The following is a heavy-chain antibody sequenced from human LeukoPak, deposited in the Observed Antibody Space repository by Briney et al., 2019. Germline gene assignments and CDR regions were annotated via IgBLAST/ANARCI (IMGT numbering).Heavy chain of an antibody. D-gene: IGHD6-13*01. J-gene: IGHJ5*02. CDR1: GYSISSGYY. Sequence: SETLSLTCTVSGYSISSGYYWGWIRQPPGKGLEWIGRIYTSGSTNYNPSLKSRVTISVDMPKNQFSLKMSSVTAADTAVYHCARAYSSSWYWNWFDPWGQGTLVTVSS. V-gene: IGHV4-38-2*02. CDR3: ARAYSSSWYWNWFDP. CDR2: IYTSGST.